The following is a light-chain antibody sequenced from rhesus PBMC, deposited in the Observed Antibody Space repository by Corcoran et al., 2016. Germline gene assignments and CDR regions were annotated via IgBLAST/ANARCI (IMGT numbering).Light chain of an antibody. CDR1: SSDIGGYNR. J-gene: IGLJ1*01. CDR3: SSYASSSAFA. CDR2: EVS. V-gene: IGLV2-13*02. Sequence: QAARTQSPSVSGSPGQSVTISCTGTSSDIGGYNRVSWYQQHPGKAPKLMIYEVSKRPSGVSDRFSGSKSGNTASLTISGLQAEDEADYYCSSYASSSAFAFGAGTRLTVL.